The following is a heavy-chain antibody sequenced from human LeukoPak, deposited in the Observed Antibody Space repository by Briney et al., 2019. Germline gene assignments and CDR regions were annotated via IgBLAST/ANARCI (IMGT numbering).Heavy chain of an antibody. D-gene: IGHD5-18*01. Sequence: RTSLRLSCAASGFIFSDYAMHWVRQAPGKGLEWVAQIWFDGSKKNYADSVKGRFTISRDQSKNTVSLQMNSLRAEDTALYYCAKDGQSYAPYAMDVWGQGTTVTVSS. CDR3: AKDGQSYAPYAMDV. CDR2: IWFDGSKK. J-gene: IGHJ6*02. CDR1: GFIFSDYA. V-gene: IGHV3-30*18.